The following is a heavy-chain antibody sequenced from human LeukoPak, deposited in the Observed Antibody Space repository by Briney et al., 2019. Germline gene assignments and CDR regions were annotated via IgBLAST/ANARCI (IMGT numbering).Heavy chain of an antibody. V-gene: IGHV3-53*01. D-gene: IGHD6-6*01. CDR2: IYSGGST. CDR3: ARGTSSSIAARP. Sequence: GGSLRLSCAASGFTVSSNCMSWVCQAPGKGLEWVSVIYSGGSTYYADSVKGRFTISRDNSKNTLYLQMNSLRAEDTAVYYCARGTSSSIAARPWGQGTLVTVSS. CDR1: GFTVSSNC. J-gene: IGHJ5*02.